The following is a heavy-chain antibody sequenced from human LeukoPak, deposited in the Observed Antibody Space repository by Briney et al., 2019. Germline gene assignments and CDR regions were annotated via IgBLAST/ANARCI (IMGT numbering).Heavy chain of an antibody. V-gene: IGHV5-51*01. CDR2: IYPGDSDT. J-gene: IGHJ5*02. D-gene: IGHD3-22*01. CDR3: ARLSGHGSSGSNPRWFDP. CDR1: GYSFTSYW. Sequence: GESLKICCKGSGYSFTSYWIGWVRQMPGKGLEWMGIIYPGDSDTRYSPSFQGQVTISADKSISTAYLQWSSLKASDTAMYYCARLSGHGSSGSNPRWFDPWGQGTLVTVSS.